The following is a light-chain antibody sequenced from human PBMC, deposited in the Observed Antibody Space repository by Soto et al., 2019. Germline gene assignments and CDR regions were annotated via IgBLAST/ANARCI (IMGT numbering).Light chain of an antibody. J-gene: IGKJ2*01. V-gene: IGKV1-5*03. Sequence: DIQMTQSPSTLSGSVGDRVTITCRASQTISSWLAWYQQKPGKAPKLLIYKASTLKSGVPSRFSGSGSGTEFTLTISSPQPDDFATYYCLQDYNYPYTFGQGTKVDIK. CDR3: LQDYNYPYT. CDR2: KAS. CDR1: QTISSW.